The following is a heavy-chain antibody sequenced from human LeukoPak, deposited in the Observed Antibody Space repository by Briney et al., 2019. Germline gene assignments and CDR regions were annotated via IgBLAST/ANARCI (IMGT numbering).Heavy chain of an antibody. CDR2: ISGSGGST. Sequence: GGSLRLSCAASGFTFSGYAMSWVRQAPGKGLEWVSGISGSGGSTYYADSVKGRFTISRDNSKNTLYLQMNSLRAEDTAVYYCAKVPSSRIAVAGTFDYWGQGTLVTVSS. D-gene: IGHD6-19*01. CDR1: GFTFSGYA. V-gene: IGHV3-23*01. J-gene: IGHJ4*02. CDR3: AKVPSSRIAVAGTFDY.